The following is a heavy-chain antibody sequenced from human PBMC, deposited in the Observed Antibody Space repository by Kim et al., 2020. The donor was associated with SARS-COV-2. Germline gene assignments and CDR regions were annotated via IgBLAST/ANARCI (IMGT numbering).Heavy chain of an antibody. CDR2: INGNSAII. D-gene: IGHD3-22*01. Sequence: GGSLRLSCAASEFTFSSYSMTWVRQAPGKGLEWVSYINGNSAIIHYADSVKGRFTISRDNAKNSLFLQMNSLRADDTAVYYCVRAGYYDSSGYLRDFDYWGQGTLVTVSS. V-gene: IGHV3-48*04. CDR3: VRAGYYDSSGYLRDFDY. CDR1: EFTFSSYS. J-gene: IGHJ4*02.